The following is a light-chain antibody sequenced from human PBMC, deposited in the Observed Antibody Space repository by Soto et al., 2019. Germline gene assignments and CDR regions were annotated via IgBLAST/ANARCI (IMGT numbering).Light chain of an antibody. CDR2: DAS. Sequence: EMVMTQSPAILSVSPGERATLSCRASQTIDNTLAWYQRKPGQAPRLLIFDASKRATGIPARFSGSGSGTDFTLTISSLETEDLAVYYCQHRSNWPSWTFGAGTKVDIK. CDR1: QTIDNT. CDR3: QHRSNWPSWT. V-gene: IGKV3-11*01. J-gene: IGKJ1*01.